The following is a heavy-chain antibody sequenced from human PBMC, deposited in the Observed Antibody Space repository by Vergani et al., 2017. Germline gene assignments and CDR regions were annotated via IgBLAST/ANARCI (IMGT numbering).Heavy chain of an antibody. CDR3: ARDSSGVDY. D-gene: IGHD3-22*01. V-gene: IGHV3-23*01. CDR2: ISASGGST. Sequence: EVQLLESGGGLVQPGGSLRLSCAASGFTFSNYAMNWVRQAPGKGLEWVSDISASGGSTFYADSVKGRFTVSRDNSKNTLYLQMNSLRAEDTAVYYCARDSSGVDYWGQGTLVTVSS. CDR1: GFTFSNYA. J-gene: IGHJ4*02.